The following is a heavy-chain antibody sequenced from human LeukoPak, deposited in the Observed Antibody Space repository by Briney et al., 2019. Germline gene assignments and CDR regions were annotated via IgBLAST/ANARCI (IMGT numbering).Heavy chain of an antibody. CDR3: VRGSKIRGVIPEGEFDY. V-gene: IGHV3-30*04. D-gene: IGHD3-10*01. Sequence: GGSLRLSCEASGFTFSHFAMHWVRQAPGKGLEWVAVISYDGKKNYYADSVKGRFTLSRDDSQNAVYLQMNSLRDDDTALYYCVRGSKIRGVIPEGEFDYWGQGTLVTVSS. CDR1: GFTFSHFA. CDR2: ISYDGKKN. J-gene: IGHJ4*02.